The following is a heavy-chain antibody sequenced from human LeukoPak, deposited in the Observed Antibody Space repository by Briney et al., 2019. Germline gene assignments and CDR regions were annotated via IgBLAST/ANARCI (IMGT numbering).Heavy chain of an antibody. CDR1: GGSISTYY. V-gene: IGHV4-59*01. D-gene: IGHD5-12*01. CDR3: ARGGGYASPVGY. Sequence: SETLSLTCTLSGGSISTYYWSWIRQPPGKGPEWIGYIYHSGSTNYDPSVKSRVTISVDTSKNQFSLKLSSVTAADTAVYYCARGGGYASPVGYWGQGALVTVSS. CDR2: IYHSGST. J-gene: IGHJ4*02.